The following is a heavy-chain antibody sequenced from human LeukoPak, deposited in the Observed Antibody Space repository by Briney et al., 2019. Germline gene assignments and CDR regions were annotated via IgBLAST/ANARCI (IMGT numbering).Heavy chain of an antibody. CDR3: ARPDVVVGSRYPMDAFDI. Sequence: ASVKVSCKASGYTFTGYYMHWVRQAPGQGLEWMGWINPNSGGTNYAQKFQGRVTMTRDTSISTAYMELSRLRSDDTAVYYCARPDVVVGSRYPMDAFDIWGQGTMVTVSS. CDR1: GYTFTGYY. V-gene: IGHV1-2*02. D-gene: IGHD2-15*01. J-gene: IGHJ3*02. CDR2: INPNSGGT.